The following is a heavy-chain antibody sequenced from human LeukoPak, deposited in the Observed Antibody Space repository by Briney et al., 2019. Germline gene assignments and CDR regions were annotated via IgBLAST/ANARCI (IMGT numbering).Heavy chain of an antibody. CDR3: ARDDYGSGSWNDY. V-gene: IGHV3-20*04. D-gene: IGHD3-10*01. Sequence: GGSLRLSCAASGFTFRSFDMHWVRQAPGKGLEWVSGIIWSGGSTGYADSVKGRFTISRDNAKNSVYLQMNSLRVEDTALYYCARDDYGSGSWNDYWGQGTLVTVSS. CDR1: GFTFRSFD. J-gene: IGHJ4*02. CDR2: IIWSGGST.